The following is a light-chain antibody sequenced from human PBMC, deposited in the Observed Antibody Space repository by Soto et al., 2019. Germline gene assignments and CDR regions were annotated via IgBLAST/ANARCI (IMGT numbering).Light chain of an antibody. J-gene: IGLJ1*01. V-gene: IGLV2-14*01. CDR1: SSDIGGSDH. Sequence: QSVLAQPASVSDSPGQSITISCTGTSSDIGGSDHVSWYQQHPGKAPRLMIYEVTYRPSGVSNRFSGSKSGSTASLTISGLQAEDEADYYCSSYTDSSTLGLYVFGAGTKVTVL. CDR3: SSYTDSSTLGLYV. CDR2: EVT.